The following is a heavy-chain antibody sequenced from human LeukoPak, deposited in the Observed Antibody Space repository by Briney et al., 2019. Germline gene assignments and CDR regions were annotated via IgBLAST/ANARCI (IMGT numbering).Heavy chain of an antibody. Sequence: GGSLRLSCAASGFTFSSYSMNWVRQAPGKGLEWVSSISSSSSYIYYADSVKGRFTISRDNAKNSLYLQMNSLRAEDTAVYYCARDPRLSGTPLYYYYGMDVWGQGTTVTVSS. D-gene: IGHD6-13*01. CDR2: ISSSSSYI. J-gene: IGHJ6*02. CDR3: ARDPRLSGTPLYYYYGMDV. CDR1: GFTFSSYS. V-gene: IGHV3-21*01.